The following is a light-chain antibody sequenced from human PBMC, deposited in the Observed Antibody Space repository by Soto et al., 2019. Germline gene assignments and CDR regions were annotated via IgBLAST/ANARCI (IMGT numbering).Light chain of an antibody. CDR2: KAS. CDR3: QFYNSDSRT. J-gene: IGKJ1*01. Sequence: DIQMTQSPSTLSGSVGDRVTITCRASQTISSWLAWYQQKPGKAPKLLIYKASTLKSGVPSRFSGSGSGTEFTLTLSSLQPDDFATYYYQFYNSDSRTFGQGTKVDIK. V-gene: IGKV1-5*03. CDR1: QTISSW.